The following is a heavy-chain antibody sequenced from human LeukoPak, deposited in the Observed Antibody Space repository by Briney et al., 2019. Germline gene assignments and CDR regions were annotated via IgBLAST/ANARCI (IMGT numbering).Heavy chain of an antibody. CDR3: AVGYCSSTSCYVRDY. D-gene: IGHD2-2*01. Sequence: GGSLRLSCAASGFTFSDYYMNWIRQAPGKGLEWVAVISYDGSNRYYGDSVKGRFTVSSDKSKNTLYLQMNSLRAEDTAVYYCAVGYCSSTSCYVRDYWGQGTLVTVSS. V-gene: IGHV3-30*03. CDR1: GFTFSDYY. CDR2: ISYDGSNR. J-gene: IGHJ4*02.